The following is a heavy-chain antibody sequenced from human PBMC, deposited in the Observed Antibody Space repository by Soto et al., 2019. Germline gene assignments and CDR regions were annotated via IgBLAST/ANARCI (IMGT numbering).Heavy chain of an antibody. CDR3: AKEEDEFYSGYDEPGGFDY. CDR2: ISGRGGGT. D-gene: IGHD5-12*01. CDR1: GFTFSSYA. Sequence: GGSLRLSCAASGFTFSSYAMSWVRQAPGKGLEWVSAISGRGGGTYYAGSVKGRFTISRDNSKNTMYLQMNSLRAEDTAVYYCAKEEDEFYSGYDEPGGFDYWGQGTLVTVSS. J-gene: IGHJ4*02. V-gene: IGHV3-23*01.